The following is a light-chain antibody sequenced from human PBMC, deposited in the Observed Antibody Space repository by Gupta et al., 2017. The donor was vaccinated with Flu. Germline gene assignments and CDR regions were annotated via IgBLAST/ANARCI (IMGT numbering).Light chain of an antibody. V-gene: IGKV3-15*01. CDR1: QSVSSK. CDR2: GAS. CDR3: QQDNNWPPWT. J-gene: IGKJ1*01. Sequence: EIVMAQSPATLSVSPGERATLSCRASQSVSSKLAWYQQKPGQAPRLLIYGASTRDTDIPDRFSGSGFGTELALTSSSRQSEDFAVYYCQQDNNWPPWTFGQGTKVEIK.